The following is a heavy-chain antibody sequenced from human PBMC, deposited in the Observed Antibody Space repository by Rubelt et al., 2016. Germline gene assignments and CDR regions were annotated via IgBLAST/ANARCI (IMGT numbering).Heavy chain of an antibody. D-gene: IGHD3-10*01. CDR1: GGSFSGYY. V-gene: IGHV4-34*01. Sequence: QVQLQQWGAGLLKPSETLSLTCAVYGGSFSGYYWSWIRRPPGKGLEWIGEINHSGGTNYNPSPTSRVTISVNTSKSQFSLKLSSVRAADTAVYSCARDYRNYYYGMDVWGQGTTVTVSS. CDR2: INHSGGT. J-gene: IGHJ6*02. CDR3: ARDYRNYYYGMDV.